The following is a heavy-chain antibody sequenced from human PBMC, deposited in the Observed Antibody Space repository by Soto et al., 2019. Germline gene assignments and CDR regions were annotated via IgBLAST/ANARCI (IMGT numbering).Heavy chain of an antibody. J-gene: IGHJ4*02. CDR3: VCPQPPPFYGSGSYHLIGYYFDY. V-gene: IGHV3-23*01. Sequence: PGGFLRLSCAASGFTFSSYAMSWVRQAPGKGLEWVSAISGSGGSTYYADSVKGRFTISRDNSKNTLYLQMNSLRAEDTAVYYCVCPQPPPFYGSGSYHLIGYYFDYWGQGTLVTVSS. CDR1: GFTFSSYA. D-gene: IGHD3-10*01. CDR2: ISGSGGST.